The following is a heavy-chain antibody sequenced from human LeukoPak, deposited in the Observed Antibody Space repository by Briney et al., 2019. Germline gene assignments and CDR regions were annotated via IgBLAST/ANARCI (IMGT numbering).Heavy chain of an antibody. CDR2: IKQYGGEK. CDR3: ARVFWSATSYYFEY. D-gene: IGHD3-3*01. V-gene: IGHV3-7*05. J-gene: IGHJ4*02. CDR1: EFTFCLYW. Sequence: GGSLRLSCALSEFTFCLYWMSCVRQAPGKRLDCVATIKQYGGEKYCGDSVDGRFTISRDNSKNSLYLQMDSLRAEDTAVYYCARVFWSATSYYFEYWGQGALVTASS.